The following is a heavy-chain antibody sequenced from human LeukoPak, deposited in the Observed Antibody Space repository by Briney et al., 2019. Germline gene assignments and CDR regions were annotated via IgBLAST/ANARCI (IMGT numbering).Heavy chain of an antibody. V-gene: IGHV1-69*05. CDR3: ARDYGSGSYPPIWGYFDY. CDR2: IIPIFGTA. D-gene: IGHD3-10*01. Sequence: SVKVSCKASGGTFSSYAISWVRQAPGQGLEWMGGIIPIFGTANYAQKFQGRVTITTDESTITAYMELSSLRSEDTAVYYCARDYGSGSYPPIWGYFDYWGQGTLVTVSS. J-gene: IGHJ4*02. CDR1: GGTFSSYA.